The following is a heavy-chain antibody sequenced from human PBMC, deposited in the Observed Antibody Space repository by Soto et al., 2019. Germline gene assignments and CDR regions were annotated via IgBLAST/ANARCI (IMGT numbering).Heavy chain of an antibody. V-gene: IGHV3-30-3*01. Sequence: VQLVESGGGVVQPGRSLRLSCAASGFTFSSYAMHWVRQAPGKGLEWVAVISYDGSNKYYADSVKGRFTISRDNSKNTLYLQMNSLRAEDTAVYYCVPSGGSAYSSSWYEDYFDYWGQGTLVTVSS. CDR1: GFTFSSYA. J-gene: IGHJ4*02. CDR2: ISYDGSNK. CDR3: VPSGGSAYSSSWYEDYFDY. D-gene: IGHD6-13*01.